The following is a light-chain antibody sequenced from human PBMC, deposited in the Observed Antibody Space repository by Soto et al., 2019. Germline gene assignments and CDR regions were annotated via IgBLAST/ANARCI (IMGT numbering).Light chain of an antibody. J-gene: IGLJ1*01. Sequence: QSALTQPASVSGSPGQSITISCTGTSSDVGGYNYVSWYQQHPGKAPKLMIYDVSNRPSGVSNRFSGSKYGDTASLTISGLHAEDEADYYCSSYTSSSTIYVFGTGTKLTVL. V-gene: IGLV2-14*01. CDR2: DVS. CDR1: SSDVGGYNY. CDR3: SSYTSSSTIYV.